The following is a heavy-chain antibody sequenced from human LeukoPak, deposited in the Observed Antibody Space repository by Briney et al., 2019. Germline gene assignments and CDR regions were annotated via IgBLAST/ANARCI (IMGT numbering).Heavy chain of an antibody. V-gene: IGHV3-74*03. CDR2: INPDGSRT. CDR3: VSYNWNFPDY. Sequence: GGSLRLSCAASGFTFSTPYMYWVRQTPGKGLLWVSRINPDGSRTAYADSVKGRFTISRDNARNTLHLQMNSLRGEDTAVYYCVSYNWNFPDYWGQGTLVTVSS. CDR1: GFTFSTPY. D-gene: IGHD1-7*01. J-gene: IGHJ4*02.